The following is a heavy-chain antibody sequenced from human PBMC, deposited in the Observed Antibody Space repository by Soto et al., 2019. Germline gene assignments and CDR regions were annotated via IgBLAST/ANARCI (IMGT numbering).Heavy chain of an antibody. J-gene: IGHJ4*02. CDR3: ARDQSGFRYSSGWYDY. CDR1: GYTFTSYG. V-gene: IGHV1-18*01. Sequence: QVQLVQSGAEVKKPGASVKVSCKASGYTFTSYGISWVRQAPGQGLEWMGWISAYNGNTNYAQKLQGRVTMTTDTTTSTAYMELRSLRSDDTAVYYCARDQSGFRYSSGWYDYWGQGTLVTVSS. CDR2: ISAYNGNT. D-gene: IGHD6-19*01.